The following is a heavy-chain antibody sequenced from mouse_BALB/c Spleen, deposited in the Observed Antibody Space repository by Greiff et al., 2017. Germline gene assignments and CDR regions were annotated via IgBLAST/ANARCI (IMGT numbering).Heavy chain of an antibody. CDR3: ARYYYGSSYGPYYFDY. V-gene: IGHV5-9-4*01. D-gene: IGHD1-1*01. J-gene: IGHJ2*01. Sequence: EVKLMESGGGLVKPGGSLKLSCAASGFTFSSYAMSWVRQSPEKRLEWVAEISSGGSYTYYPDTVTGRFTISRDNAKNTLYLEMSSLRSEDTAMYYCARYYYGSSYGPYYFDYWGQGTTLTVSS. CDR2: ISSGGSYT. CDR1: GFTFSSYA.